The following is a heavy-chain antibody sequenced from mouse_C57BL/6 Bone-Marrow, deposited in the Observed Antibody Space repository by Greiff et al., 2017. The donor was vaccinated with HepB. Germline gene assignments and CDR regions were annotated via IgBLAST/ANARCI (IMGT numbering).Heavy chain of an antibody. Sequence: EVKLVESGGGLVQPGGSLKLSCAASGFTFSDYYMYWVRQTPEKRLEWVAYISNGGGSTYYPDTVKGRFTISRDNAKNTLYLQMSRLKSEDTAMYYCARRGDYDPYAMDDWGQGTSVTVSS. J-gene: IGHJ4*01. D-gene: IGHD2-4*01. CDR1: GFTFSDYY. V-gene: IGHV5-12*01. CDR3: ARRGDYDPYAMDD. CDR2: ISNGGGST.